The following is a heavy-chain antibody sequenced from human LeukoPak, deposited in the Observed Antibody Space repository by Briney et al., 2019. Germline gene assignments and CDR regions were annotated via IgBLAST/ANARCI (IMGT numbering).Heavy chain of an antibody. D-gene: IGHD2-2*01. V-gene: IGHV4-34*01. Sequence: SETLSLTCAVYGGSFSGYYWSWMRQPPGKWLEWIGEINHSGSTNYNPSLKSRVTISVDTSKNQFSLKLSSVTAADTAVYYCARAXGYCSSTSCXXGRFXXPRGQGTLXXXXS. J-gene: IGHJ5*02. CDR3: ARAXGYCSSTSCXXGRFXXP. CDR2: INHSGST. CDR1: GGSFSGYY.